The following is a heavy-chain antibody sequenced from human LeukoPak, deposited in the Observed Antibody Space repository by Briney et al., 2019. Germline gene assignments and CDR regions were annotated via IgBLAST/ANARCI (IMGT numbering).Heavy chain of an antibody. D-gene: IGHD1-7*01. V-gene: IGHV3-21*01. CDR2: ISSGSGYI. CDR3: AKDLGRGRNWNYLFDY. J-gene: IGHJ4*02. Sequence: PGGSLRLSCAASGFIFSSYNMHWVRQAPGKGLEWVASISSGSGYINYGDSLKGRFTVSRDNAKNSLYLQVNSLRAEDTAVYYCAKDLGRGRNWNYLFDYWGQGTLVTVSS. CDR1: GFIFSSYN.